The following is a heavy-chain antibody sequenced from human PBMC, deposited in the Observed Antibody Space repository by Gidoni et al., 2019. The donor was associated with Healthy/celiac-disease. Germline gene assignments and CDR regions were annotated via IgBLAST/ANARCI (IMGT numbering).Heavy chain of an antibody. CDR3: ARESSSWDRPDY. Sequence: EVQLVESGGGLVQPGGSLRLSCAASGFAFSSYGVQWVRQAPGKGLGWGSRINSDGSSTSYADSVKGRFTISRDNAKNTLYLQMNSLRAEDTAVYYCARESSSWDRPDYWGQGTLVTVSS. CDR2: INSDGSST. V-gene: IGHV3-74*01. D-gene: IGHD6-13*01. CDR1: GFAFSSYG. J-gene: IGHJ4*02.